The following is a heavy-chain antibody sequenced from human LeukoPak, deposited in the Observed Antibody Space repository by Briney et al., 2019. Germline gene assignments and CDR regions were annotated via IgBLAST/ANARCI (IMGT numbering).Heavy chain of an antibody. CDR2: ISEYKGKS. CDR3: ARDYYGWSGFYGDY. Sequence: GASVKVSFKASGYTFTSYGISWVRQAPGQGLEWMGWISEYKGKSNYDQKLQGRVTQITDPSTSTAYMGLRSLRSDDTAVYCCARDYYGWSGFYGDYWGQGSLVTVCS. J-gene: IGHJ4*02. D-gene: IGHD3-3*01. CDR1: GYTFTSYG. V-gene: IGHV1-18*01.